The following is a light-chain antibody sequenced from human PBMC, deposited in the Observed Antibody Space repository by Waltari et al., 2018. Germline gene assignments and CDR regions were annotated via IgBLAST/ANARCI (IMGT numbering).Light chain of an antibody. Sequence: SYEVTQPPSLSVSPAQTASLPCSAENWRPNSPSWYQPRPGQSPLLVMHQNNVRPSGIPERFSGSSSGNTATLTISGTLSMDEAVYYCQTWDLIAVTFGGGTQLTVL. J-gene: IGLJ2*01. CDR2: QNN. CDR1: NWRPNS. CDR3: QTWDLIAVT. V-gene: IGLV3-1*01.